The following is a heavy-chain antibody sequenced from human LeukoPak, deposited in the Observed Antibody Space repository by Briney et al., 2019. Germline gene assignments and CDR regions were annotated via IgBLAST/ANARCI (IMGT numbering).Heavy chain of an antibody. V-gene: IGHV4-4*09. Sequence: SETLSLTCTVSGGSISSYYWSWIRQPPGKGLEWIGYIYTSGSTNYNPSLKSRVTISVDTSKNQFSLKPSSVTAADTAVYYCARLSIVGAFDYWGQGTLVTVSS. CDR3: ARLSIVGAFDY. D-gene: IGHD1-26*01. CDR2: IYTSGST. CDR1: GGSISSYY. J-gene: IGHJ4*02.